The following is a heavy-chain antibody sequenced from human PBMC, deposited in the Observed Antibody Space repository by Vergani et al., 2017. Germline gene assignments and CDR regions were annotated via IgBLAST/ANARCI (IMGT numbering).Heavy chain of an antibody. Sequence: QVQLVQSGAEVKKPGASVKVSCKASGYTFTYRYLHWVRQAPGQALEWMGWITPFNGNTNYAQKFQDRVTITRDRSMSTAYMELSSLRSEDTAMYYCARSTTGHDAFDIWGQGTMVTVSS. D-gene: IGHD1-1*01. CDR3: ARSTTGHDAFDI. V-gene: IGHV1-45*02. J-gene: IGHJ3*02. CDR1: GYTFTYRY. CDR2: ITPFNGNT.